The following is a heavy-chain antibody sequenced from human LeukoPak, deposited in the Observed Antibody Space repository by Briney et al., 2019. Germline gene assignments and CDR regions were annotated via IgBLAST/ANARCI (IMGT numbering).Heavy chain of an antibody. D-gene: IGHD2-15*01. CDR3: ARRSHPYWALDY. V-gene: IGHV4-39*07. Sequence: PSETLSLTCTVSGGSISSSSYYWGWIRQPPGKGLEWIGSIYYSGSTNYNPSLKSRVTISVDTSKNQFSLKLSSVTAADTAVYYCARRSHPYWALDYWGQGTLVTVSS. J-gene: IGHJ4*02. CDR2: IYYSGST. CDR1: GGSISSSSYY.